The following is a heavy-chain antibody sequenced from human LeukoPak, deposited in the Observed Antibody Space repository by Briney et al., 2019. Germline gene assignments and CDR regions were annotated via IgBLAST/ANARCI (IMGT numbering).Heavy chain of an antibody. J-gene: IGHJ4*02. CDR1: GFTFSSYA. V-gene: IGHV3-30-3*01. CDR2: ISYDGSNK. CDR3: ARERSRSGWFYQAIDY. Sequence: GGSLRLSCAASGFTFSSYAMHWVRQAPGKGLEWVAVISYDGSNKYYADSVKGRFTISRDNSKNTLYLQMNSLRAEDTAVHYCARERSRSGWFYQAIDYWGQGTLVTVSS. D-gene: IGHD6-19*01.